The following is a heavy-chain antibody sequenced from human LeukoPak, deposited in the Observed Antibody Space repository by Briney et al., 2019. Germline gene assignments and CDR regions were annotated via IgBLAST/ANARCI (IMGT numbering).Heavy chain of an antibody. Sequence: PSDTLSLTCTVSGGSITGFYWNWIRQPPGKGLGGIGYVYYDGSTDYNPSLKSRGTISLDTSKNQFSLKLSSVTASDTAVYYCARRSHGDWFYFDLWGRGTLVTVSS. J-gene: IGHJ2*01. CDR1: GGSITGFY. CDR3: ARRSHGDWFYFDL. V-gene: IGHV4-59*07. D-gene: IGHD3/OR15-3a*01. CDR2: VYYDGST.